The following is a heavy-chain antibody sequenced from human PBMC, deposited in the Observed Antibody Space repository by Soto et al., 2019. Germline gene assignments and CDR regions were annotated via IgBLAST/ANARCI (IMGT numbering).Heavy chain of an antibody. CDR3: ARPSLDSGYYCPFDY. CDR2: INHSGST. Sequence: SETLSLTCAVYGGSFSGYYWSWIRQPPGKGLEWIGEINHSGSTNYNPSLKSRVTISVDTSKNQFSPKLSSVTAADTAVYYCARPSLDSGYYCPFDYWGQGTLVTVSS. V-gene: IGHV4-34*01. CDR1: GGSFSGYY. D-gene: IGHD3-22*01. J-gene: IGHJ4*02.